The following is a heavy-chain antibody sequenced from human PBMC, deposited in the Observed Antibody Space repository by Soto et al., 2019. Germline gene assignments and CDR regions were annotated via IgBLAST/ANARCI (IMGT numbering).Heavy chain of an antibody. CDR1: VVLLRISA. J-gene: IGHJ4*02. V-gene: IGHV3-23*01. CDR2: ISGSGGST. CDR3: AKKSFLYRNWNDVVYFDY. Sequence: PGGSLTLYFSSSVVLLRISAMTGARQATGKGLESVSAISGSGGSTYYADSVKGRFTISVDNSKNTLYLQMNSLRAEDTAVYYCAKKSFLYRNWNDVVYFDYWGQGTLVTVSS. D-gene: IGHD1-20*01.